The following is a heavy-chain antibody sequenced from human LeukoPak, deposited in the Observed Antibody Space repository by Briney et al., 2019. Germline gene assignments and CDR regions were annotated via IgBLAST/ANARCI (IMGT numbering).Heavy chain of an antibody. V-gene: IGHV3-23*01. CDR3: AKSSYYDSSGYYREYYFDY. D-gene: IGHD3-22*01. CDR2: VSGGGGST. Sequence: PGGSLRLSCAVSGFIFSSYAMSWVRQAPGKGLEWVSSVSGGGGSTYYADSVKGRFTISRDNSKSTLFLQMNSLRAEDTAVYYCAKSSYYDSSGYYREYYFDYWGQGTLVTVSS. CDR1: GFIFSSYA. J-gene: IGHJ4*02.